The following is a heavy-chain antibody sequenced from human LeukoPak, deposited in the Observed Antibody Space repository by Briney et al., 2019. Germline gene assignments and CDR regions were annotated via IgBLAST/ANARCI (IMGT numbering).Heavy chain of an antibody. CDR2: ISSSGSTI. Sequence: GGSLRLSCAASGFTFSDYYLSWIRQAPGKGLEWVSYISSSGSTIYYADSVKGRFTISRDNAKNSLYLQMNSLRAEDTAVYYCARDNYGDYGIWFDPWGQGTLVTVSS. V-gene: IGHV3-11*01. J-gene: IGHJ5*02. CDR1: GFTFSDYY. D-gene: IGHD4-17*01. CDR3: ARDNYGDYGIWFDP.